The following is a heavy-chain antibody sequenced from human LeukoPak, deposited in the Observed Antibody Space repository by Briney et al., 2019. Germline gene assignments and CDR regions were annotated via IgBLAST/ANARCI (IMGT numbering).Heavy chain of an antibody. CDR2: INPNSGET. Sequence: ASVKVSCKASGYTFTGYYIHWVRQAPGQGPEWMGWINPNSGETSTAHKFQGRVTMTRDTSINTAYMESSRLTSDDTAVYYCAKEVVSMIVGVLYGMDVWGQGTAVTVSS. V-gene: IGHV1-2*02. D-gene: IGHD3-22*01. J-gene: IGHJ6*02. CDR3: AKEVVSMIVGVLYGMDV. CDR1: GYTFTGYY.